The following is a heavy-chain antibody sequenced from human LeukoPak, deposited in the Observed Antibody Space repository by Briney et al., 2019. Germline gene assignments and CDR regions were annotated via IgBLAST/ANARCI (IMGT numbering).Heavy chain of an antibody. Sequence: GASVKLSCKASGYTFTGYYMHWVRQAPGQGLEWMGRISAYNGNTNYAQKLQGRVTMTTDTSTSTAYMELRSLRSDDTAVYYCARGGGAAADYSYYYMHVWGKGTTVTVSS. D-gene: IGHD6-13*01. CDR2: ISAYNGNT. J-gene: IGHJ6*03. CDR1: GYTFTGYY. CDR3: ARGGGAAADYSYYYMHV. V-gene: IGHV1-18*04.